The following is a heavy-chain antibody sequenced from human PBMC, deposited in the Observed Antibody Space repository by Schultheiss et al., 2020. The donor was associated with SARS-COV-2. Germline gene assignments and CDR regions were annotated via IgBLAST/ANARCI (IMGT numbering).Heavy chain of an antibody. J-gene: IGHJ3*02. D-gene: IGHD2-21*02. Sequence: GESLKISCAASGFTFSTYGMHWVRQAPGKGLVWVSRVNSDGSTTTYADSVKGRFTMSRDNAKNTLYLQMNSLRAEDTAVYYCAGEPYCGGDCYRSIWGQGTMVTVSS. CDR2: VNSDGSTT. CDR3: AGEPYCGGDCYRSI. CDR1: GFTFSTYG. V-gene: IGHV3-74*01.